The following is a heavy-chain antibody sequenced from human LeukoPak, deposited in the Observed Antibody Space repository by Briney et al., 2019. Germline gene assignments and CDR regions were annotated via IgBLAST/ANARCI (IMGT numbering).Heavy chain of an antibody. CDR1: GFTFDDYG. CDR2: INWNGGST. J-gene: IGHJ4*02. CDR3: AKGIFGVVRYPFDY. D-gene: IGHD3-3*01. Sequence: PGGPLRLSCAASGFTFDDYGMSWVRQAPGKGLEWVSGINWNGGSTGYADSVKGRFTISRDNAKNSLYLQTNSLRAEDMALYYCAKGIFGVVRYPFDYWGQGTLVTVSS. V-gene: IGHV3-20*04.